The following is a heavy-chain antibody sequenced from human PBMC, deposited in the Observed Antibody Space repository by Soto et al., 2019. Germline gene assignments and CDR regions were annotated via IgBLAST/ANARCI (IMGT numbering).Heavy chain of an antibody. V-gene: IGHV3-23*01. Sequence: PGGSLRLSCAASGFTFSSYAMNWVRQAPGKGLEWVSAISGSGGSTYYADSVKGRFTISRDNSKNTVYLQMNSLRAEDTAVYYCAKAPGYGSGWFVQYLQHWGQGTLVTVSS. CDR3: AKAPGYGSGWFVQYLQH. D-gene: IGHD6-19*01. J-gene: IGHJ1*01. CDR2: ISGSGGST. CDR1: GFTFSSYA.